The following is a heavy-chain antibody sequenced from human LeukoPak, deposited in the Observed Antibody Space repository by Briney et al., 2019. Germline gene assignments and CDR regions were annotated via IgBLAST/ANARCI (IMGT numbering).Heavy chain of an antibody. J-gene: IGHJ4*02. CDR1: GFTFSSYA. CDR2: ISGSGGST. D-gene: IGHD5-12*01. Sequence: GGSLRLSCAASGFTFSSYAMHWVRQAPGEGLEWVSAISGSGGSTYYADSVKGRFTISRDNSKNTLYLQMNSLRAADTAVYYCAKHRLVDIVATIHYWGQGTLVTVSS. CDR3: AKHRLVDIVATIHY. V-gene: IGHV3-23*01.